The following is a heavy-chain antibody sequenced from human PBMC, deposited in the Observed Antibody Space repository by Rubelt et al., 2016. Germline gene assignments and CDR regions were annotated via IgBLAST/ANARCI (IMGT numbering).Heavy chain of an antibody. CDR1: GFTFSSYA. CDR3: AKDDSGIYEGAFEN. D-gene: IGHD1-26*01. Sequence: QVQLVESGGGVVQPGRSLRLSCAASGFTFSSYAMHWVRQAPGKGLEWVAVISYDGSNKYYADSVKGRFTISRDNSKNTLYLQMNSLRAEDTAVYYCAKDDSGIYEGAFENGGQEKMVTVSS. CDR2: ISYDGSNK. J-gene: IGHJ3*02. V-gene: IGHV3-30*04.